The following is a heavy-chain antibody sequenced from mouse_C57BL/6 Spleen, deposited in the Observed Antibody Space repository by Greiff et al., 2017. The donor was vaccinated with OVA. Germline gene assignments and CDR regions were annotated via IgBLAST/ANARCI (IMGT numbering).Heavy chain of an antibody. CDR1: GYTFTEYT. V-gene: IGHV1-62-2*01. CDR3: ARHEDRGIYYGGYFDV. Sequence: VQLQESGAELVKPGASVKLSCKASGYTFTEYTIHWVKQRSGQGLEWNGWFYPGSGSIKYNEKFKDKATLTADKSSSTVYMELSRLTSEDSAVYFCARHEDRGIYYGGYFDVWGTGTTVTVSS. J-gene: IGHJ1*03. D-gene: IGHD2-1*01. CDR2: FYPGSGSI.